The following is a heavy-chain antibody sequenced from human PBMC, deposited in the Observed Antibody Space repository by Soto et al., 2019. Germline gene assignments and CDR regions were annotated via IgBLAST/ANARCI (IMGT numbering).Heavy chain of an antibody. D-gene: IGHD1-26*01. J-gene: IGHJ5*02. CDR3: ARGGGWFDP. V-gene: IGHV4-30-2*01. Sequence: QLQLQESGSGLVKPSQTLYLTCAVSGGSISSGGYSWSWIRQPPGKGLGWIGYIYHSGSTYYNPSIKSRVTLSVVRSKNQFSLKLSSVTAADTAVYYCARGGGWFDPWGQGTMVTVSS. CDR1: GGSISSGGYS. CDR2: IYHSGST.